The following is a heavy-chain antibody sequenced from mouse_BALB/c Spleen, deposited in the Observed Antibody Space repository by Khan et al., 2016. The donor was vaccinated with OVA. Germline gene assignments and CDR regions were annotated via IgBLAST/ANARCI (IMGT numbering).Heavy chain of an antibody. CDR2: IYPGDDST. D-gene: IGHD2-4*01. Sequence: VQLQESGPELVKPGAWVKISCKASGYTFTSYDINWVMQRPGQGLEWIGWIYPGDDSTKYNEKFKDKATLTADKSSSTAYMQLSSLTSDNAAVYCCAREGLRGVAMDYWGQGTSVTVSS. J-gene: IGHJ4*01. CDR3: AREGLRGVAMDY. V-gene: IGHV1S56*01. CDR1: GYTFTSYD.